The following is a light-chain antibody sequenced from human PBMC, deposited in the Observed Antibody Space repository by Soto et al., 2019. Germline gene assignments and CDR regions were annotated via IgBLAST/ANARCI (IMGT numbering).Light chain of an antibody. J-gene: IGLJ1*01. CDR1: DSDVGAYDS. CDR2: KGT. Sequence: QSLLAQPASVSGSPGQSITISCTGTDSDVGAYDSVSWYRQHPHKAPQLIIYKGTQRPSGVSNRISGATSGNAASLTISGLQADDEADYFCCSSAPESTYVFGTGTKVTVL. CDR3: CSSAPESTYV. V-gene: IGLV2-23*01.